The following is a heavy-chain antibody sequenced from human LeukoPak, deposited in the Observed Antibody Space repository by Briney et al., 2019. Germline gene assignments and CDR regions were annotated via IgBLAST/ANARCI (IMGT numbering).Heavy chain of an antibody. V-gene: IGHV1-24*01. D-gene: IGHD2-8*01. CDR2: FDPEDGET. CDR1: GYTLTELS. Sequence: GASVKVSCKVSGYTLTELSMHWVRQAPGKGLEWMGGFDPEDGETIYAQKFQGRVTMTEDTSTDTAYMELSSLRSEDTAVYYCATDYPTNGVPLSAFDYWGQGTLVTVSS. CDR3: ATDYPTNGVPLSAFDY. J-gene: IGHJ4*02.